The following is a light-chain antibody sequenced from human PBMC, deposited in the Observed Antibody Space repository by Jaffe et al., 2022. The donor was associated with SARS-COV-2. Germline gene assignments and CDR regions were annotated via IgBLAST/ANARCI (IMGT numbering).Light chain of an antibody. Sequence: QSALTQPASVSGSPGQSITISCTGTSSDVGKFNLVSWYQQHPGEVPKVIIYEGIKRPSGVSNRFSASKSGNTASLTISGLQADDEADYYCCSFAGSNTYVFGTGTKVTVL. CDR2: EGI. J-gene: IGLJ1*01. V-gene: IGLV2-23*01. CDR3: CSFAGSNTYV. CDR1: SSDVGKFNL.